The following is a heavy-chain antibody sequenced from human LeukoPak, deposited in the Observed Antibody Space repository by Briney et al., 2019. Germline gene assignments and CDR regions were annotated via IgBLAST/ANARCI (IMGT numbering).Heavy chain of an antibody. J-gene: IGHJ4*02. V-gene: IGHV3-23*01. Sequence: PGGSLRLSCAASGFTFSKFALSWVRQAPGKGLEWVSTINDRGTGTYYADSVKGRFTISRDNSKNTLSLQMNSLRAEDTAVYYCAKDDRLSSGYGSSDYWGQGTLVTVSS. CDR2: INDRGTGT. CDR3: AKDDRLSSGYGSSDY. CDR1: GFTFSKFA. D-gene: IGHD3-10*01.